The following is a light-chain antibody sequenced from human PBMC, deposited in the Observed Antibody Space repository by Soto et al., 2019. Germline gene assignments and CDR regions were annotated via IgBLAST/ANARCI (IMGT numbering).Light chain of an antibody. V-gene: IGLV2-8*01. Sequence: QSALTQPPSASWSPGQSVAISCTGTSSDVGGQNYVSWYQQHPGKAPKLIIYAVTERPSGVPDRFSGSKSGNTASLTVSRLQTEDEADYYCSSHAGNNNYVFGTGTKVTVL. CDR1: SSDVGGQNY. J-gene: IGLJ1*01. CDR2: AVT. CDR3: SSHAGNNNYV.